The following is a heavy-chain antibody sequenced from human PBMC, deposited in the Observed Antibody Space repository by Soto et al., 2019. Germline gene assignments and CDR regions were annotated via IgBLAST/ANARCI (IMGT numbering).Heavy chain of an antibody. CDR3: ARGPLAPFTTVTDAPHAVEWGYYFDY. CDR1: GGSFSGYY. D-gene: IGHD4-17*01. Sequence: QVQLQQWGAGLLKPSETLSLTCAVYGGSFSGYYWSWIRQPPGKGLEWIGEINHSGSTNYNPSLKSRVTISVDTSKNQFSLMLSSVTAADTAVYYCARGPLAPFTTVTDAPHAVEWGYYFDYWGQGTLVTVSS. CDR2: INHSGST. V-gene: IGHV4-34*01. J-gene: IGHJ4*02.